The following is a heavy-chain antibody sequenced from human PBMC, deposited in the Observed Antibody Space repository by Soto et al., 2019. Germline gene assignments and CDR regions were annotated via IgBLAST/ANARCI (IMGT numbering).Heavy chain of an antibody. D-gene: IGHD3-22*01. CDR2: IKQDGSEK. Sequence: GGSLRLSCAASGFTFSSYWMSWVRQAPGKGLEWVANIKQDGSEKYYVDSVKGRFTISRDNAKNSLYLQMNSLRAEDTAVYYCAREYYYDSSAPPCYWGQGTLVTVSS. CDR3: AREYYYDSSAPPCY. V-gene: IGHV3-7*04. CDR1: GFTFSSYW. J-gene: IGHJ4*02.